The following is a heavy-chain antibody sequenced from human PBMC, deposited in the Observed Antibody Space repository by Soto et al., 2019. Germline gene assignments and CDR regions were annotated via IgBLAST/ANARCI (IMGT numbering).Heavy chain of an antibody. V-gene: IGHV3-23*01. Sequence: PAGSLRLSCAASEFPFSIYAMSWVRQAPGMGLEWVSAISSGGSSTFYADSVRGRFTISRDNAKDTLYLQMNSLRAKDAFVYYSARTTQNRYCCGQGTLVTVSS. CDR2: ISSGGSST. CDR1: EFPFSIYA. J-gene: IGHJ4*02. D-gene: IGHD4-4*01. CDR3: ARTTQNRYC.